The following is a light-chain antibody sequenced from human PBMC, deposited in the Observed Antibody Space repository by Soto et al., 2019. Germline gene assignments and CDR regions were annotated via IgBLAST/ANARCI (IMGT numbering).Light chain of an antibody. Sequence: DIQMTQSPSSLSASVGDRVTITCRASQGISNYLAWYQQKPGKVPKLLIYAASTLQSGVPSRFSGSGSGTDFTLTISSLQPEDVATYYCQKYNSAPSITFGPGTRLEIK. J-gene: IGKJ5*01. CDR3: QKYNSAPSIT. V-gene: IGKV1-27*01. CDR1: QGISNY. CDR2: AAS.